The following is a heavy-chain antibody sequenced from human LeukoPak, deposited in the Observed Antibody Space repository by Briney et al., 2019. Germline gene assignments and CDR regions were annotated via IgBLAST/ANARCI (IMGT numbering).Heavy chain of an antibody. Sequence: GGSLRLSCAASGFTFSSYAMSWVRQAPGKGLEWVSSISSSSSYIYYADSVKGRFTISRDNAKNSLYLQMNSLRAEDTALYYCAREAPAYGERYFVSWGQGTLVTVSS. D-gene: IGHD2-21*01. CDR2: ISSSSSYI. CDR1: GFTFSSYA. J-gene: IGHJ4*02. CDR3: AREAPAYGERYFVS. V-gene: IGHV3-21*01.